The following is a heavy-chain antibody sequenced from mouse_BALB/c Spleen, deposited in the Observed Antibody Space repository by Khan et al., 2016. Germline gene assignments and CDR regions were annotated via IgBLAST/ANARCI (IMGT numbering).Heavy chain of an antibody. V-gene: IGHV1S56*01. D-gene: IGHD2-4*01. CDR2: IYPGDGTT. CDR1: GYTFTNYY. CDR3: AGEITTFFTH. Sequence: QVQLQQSGPELVRPGASVKMSCKASGYTFTNYYIHWVKQRPGQGLEWVGWIYPGDGTTKYNEKFKGKTTLSADKSSSTASMLLSSLTSNDSAIYFCAGEITTFFTHWGQGTLVTVSA. J-gene: IGHJ3*01.